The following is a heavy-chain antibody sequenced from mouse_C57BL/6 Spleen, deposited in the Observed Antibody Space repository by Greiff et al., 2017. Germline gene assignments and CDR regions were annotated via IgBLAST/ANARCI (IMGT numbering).Heavy chain of an antibody. CDR1: GFTFSDYY. Sequence: DVQLVASEGGLVQPGSSMKLSCTASGFTFSDYYMAWVRQVPEKGLEWVANINYDGSSTYYLDSLKSRFIISRDNAKNILYLQMSSLKSEDTATYYCARFNYPFAMDYWGQGTSVTVSS. V-gene: IGHV5-16*01. D-gene: IGHD2-1*01. CDR2: INYDGSST. CDR3: ARFNYPFAMDY. J-gene: IGHJ4*01.